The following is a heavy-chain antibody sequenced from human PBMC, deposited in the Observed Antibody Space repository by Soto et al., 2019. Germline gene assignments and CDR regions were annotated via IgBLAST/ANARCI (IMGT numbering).Heavy chain of an antibody. CDR1: GYSFAGYW. Sequence: GECLRISCKGSGYSFAGYWITWVRQKPGKGLEWMGRIDPSDSQTYYSPSFRGHVTISVTKSITTVFLQWSSLRASDTAMYYCARQIYGSDTGPNFQYYFDSWGQGTPVTVYS. CDR3: ARQIYGSDTGPNFQYYFDS. J-gene: IGHJ4*02. D-gene: IGHD5-18*01. CDR2: IDPSDSQT. V-gene: IGHV5-10-1*01.